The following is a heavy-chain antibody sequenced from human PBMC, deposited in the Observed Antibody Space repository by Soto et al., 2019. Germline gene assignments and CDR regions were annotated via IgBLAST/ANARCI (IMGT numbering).Heavy chain of an antibody. V-gene: IGHV1-69*13. Sequence: SVKVSCKASGGTFSSYAISWVRQAPGQGLEWMGGIIPIFGTANYAQKFQGRVTITADESTSTAYMELSSLRSEDTAVYYCARAGLEVAGPRYYYYGMDVWGQGTTVTVSS. CDR3: ARAGLEVAGPRYYYYGMDV. J-gene: IGHJ6*02. CDR2: IIPIFGTA. D-gene: IGHD6-19*01. CDR1: GGTFSSYA.